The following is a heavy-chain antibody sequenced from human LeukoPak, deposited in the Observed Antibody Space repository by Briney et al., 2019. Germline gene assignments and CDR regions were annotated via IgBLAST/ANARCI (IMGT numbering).Heavy chain of an antibody. J-gene: IGHJ5*02. Sequence: ASVKVSCKASGYTFTGYYMHWVRQAPGQGLEWMGWINPNSGGTNYAQKFQCRVTMTRDTSISTAYMELSRLRSDDTAVYYCARGDTIFGVVRNWFDPWGQGTLVTVSS. CDR3: ARGDTIFGVVRNWFDP. CDR2: INPNSGGT. D-gene: IGHD3-3*01. V-gene: IGHV1-2*02. CDR1: GYTFTGYY.